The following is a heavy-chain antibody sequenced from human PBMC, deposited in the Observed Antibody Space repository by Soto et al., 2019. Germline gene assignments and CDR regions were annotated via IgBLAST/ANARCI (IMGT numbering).Heavy chain of an antibody. CDR2: IKQDGSEK. D-gene: IGHD3-3*01. Sequence: GGSLRLSCAASGFTFSSYWMSWVRQAPGKGLEWVANIKQDGSEKYYVDSVKGRFTISRDNAKNSLYLQMNSLRAEDTAVYYCARGERGEPYDFWSGYGDAFDIWGQGTMVTVS. CDR3: ARGERGEPYDFWSGYGDAFDI. CDR1: GFTFSSYW. V-gene: IGHV3-7*03. J-gene: IGHJ3*02.